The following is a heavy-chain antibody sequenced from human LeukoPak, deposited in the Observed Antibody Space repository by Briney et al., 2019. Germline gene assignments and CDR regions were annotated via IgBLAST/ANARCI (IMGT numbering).Heavy chain of an antibody. CDR3: ATEGVGADGGFDY. V-gene: IGHV1-69*04. D-gene: IGHD1-26*01. CDR1: GYTFTGYY. CDR2: IIPILGIA. J-gene: IGHJ4*02. Sequence: SVKVSCKASGYTFTGYYMHWVRQAPGQGLEWMGRIIPILGIANYAQKFQGRVTMTEDTSTDTAYMELSSLRSEDTAVYYCATEGVGADGGFDYWGQGTLVTVSS.